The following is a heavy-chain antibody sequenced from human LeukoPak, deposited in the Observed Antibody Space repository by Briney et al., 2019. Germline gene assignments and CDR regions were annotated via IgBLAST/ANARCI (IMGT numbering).Heavy chain of an antibody. D-gene: IGHD2-21*01. CDR1: GFTFSNYA. V-gene: IGHV3-23*01. CDR2: ISGSGGNT. Sequence: GGSLRLSCAASGFTFSNYAMSWVRQAPGKGLEWVSSISGSGGNTYYADSVKGRFTISRDSSKNTLFLQMNRLRPEDAAVYYCAKAPVTTCRGAYCYPFDYWGQGTLVTVSS. CDR3: AKAPVTTCRGAYCYPFDY. J-gene: IGHJ4*02.